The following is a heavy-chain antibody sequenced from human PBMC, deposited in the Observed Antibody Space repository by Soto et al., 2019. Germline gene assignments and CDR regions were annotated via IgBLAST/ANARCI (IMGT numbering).Heavy chain of an antibody. V-gene: IGHV3-23*01. Sequence: GGSLRLSCAASGFTFSSYSMSWVRQAPGKGLEWVSGFRSSGDDGTTYYSDSVKGRFSISRDNTKNFLYLQMNSLRAEDTAVYYCARSGDNYNVLDYWGQGTPVTVSS. CDR1: GFTFSSYS. D-gene: IGHD3-10*02. CDR3: ARSGDNYNVLDY. J-gene: IGHJ4*02. CDR2: FRSSGDDGTT.